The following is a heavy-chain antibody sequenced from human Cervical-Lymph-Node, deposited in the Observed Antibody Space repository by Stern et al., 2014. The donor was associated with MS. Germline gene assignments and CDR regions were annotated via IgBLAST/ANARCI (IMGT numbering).Heavy chain of an antibody. V-gene: IGHV2-70*11. CDR3: ARIRFDSSGFKGMDV. CDR1: GFSLSTSGMC. J-gene: IGHJ6*02. CDR2: IDWDDDK. Sequence: ESGPALVKPTQTLTLTCTFSGFSLSTSGMCVSWIRQPPGKALEWLARIDWDDDKYYSTSLKTRLTISKDTSKNQVVLTMTNMDPVDTATYYCARIRFDSSGFKGMDVWGQGTTVTVSS. D-gene: IGHD3-22*01.